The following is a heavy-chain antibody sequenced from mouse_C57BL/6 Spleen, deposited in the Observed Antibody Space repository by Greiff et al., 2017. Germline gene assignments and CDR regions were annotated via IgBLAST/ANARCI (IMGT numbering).Heavy chain of an antibody. CDR3: ARYYGSAAMDY. Sequence: EVKVVESGGGLVKPGGSLKLSCAASGFTFSDYGMHWVRQAPEKGLEWVAYISSGSSTIYYADTVKGRFTISRDNAKNTLFLQMTSLRSEDTAMYYCARYYGSAAMDYWGQGTSVTVSS. CDR1: GFTFSDYG. D-gene: IGHD1-1*01. CDR2: ISSGSSTI. V-gene: IGHV5-17*01. J-gene: IGHJ4*01.